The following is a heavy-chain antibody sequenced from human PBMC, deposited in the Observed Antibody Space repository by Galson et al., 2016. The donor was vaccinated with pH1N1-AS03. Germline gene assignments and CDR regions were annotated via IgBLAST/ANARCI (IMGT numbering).Heavy chain of an antibody. V-gene: IGHV3-48*02. CDR1: GFTFTSYS. J-gene: IGHJ4*02. D-gene: IGHD1-26*01. CDR2: ISDTGTSN. Sequence: SLRLSCAASGFTFTSYSMNWVRQAPGKGLEWVSFISDTGTSNYYADSVKGRFTISRDNVENSLSLQMNSLTNEDTAVYYCATSLRLRGITFANWGQGILVTVSS. CDR3: ATSLRLRGITFAN.